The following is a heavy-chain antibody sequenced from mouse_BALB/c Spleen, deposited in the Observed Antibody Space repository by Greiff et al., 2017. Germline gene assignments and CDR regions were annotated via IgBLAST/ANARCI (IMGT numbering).Heavy chain of an antibody. CDR3: ALDRPTATWRAMDY. V-gene: IGHV14-3*02. Sequence: EVKLMESGAELVKPGASVKLSCTASGFNIKDTYMHWVKQRPEQGLEWIGRIDPANGNTKYDPKFQGKATITADTSSNTAYLQLSSLTSEDTAVYYCALDRPTATWRAMDYWGQGTSVTVSS. CDR1: GFNIKDTY. J-gene: IGHJ4*01. CDR2: IDPANGNT. D-gene: IGHD1-2*01.